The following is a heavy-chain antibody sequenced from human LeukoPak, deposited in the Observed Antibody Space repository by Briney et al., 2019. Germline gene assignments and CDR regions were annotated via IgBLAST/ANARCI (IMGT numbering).Heavy chain of an antibody. D-gene: IGHD3-3*01. CDR3: ARSSVTIFGPGQLNWFDP. Sequence: ASVKVSCKASGYTFTSYYMHWVRRAPGQGLEWMGIINPSGGSTSYAQKFQGRVTMTRDTSTSTVYMELSSLRSEDTAVYYCARSSVTIFGPGQLNWFDPWGQGTLVTVPS. J-gene: IGHJ5*02. CDR1: GYTFTSYY. V-gene: IGHV1-46*01. CDR2: INPSGGST.